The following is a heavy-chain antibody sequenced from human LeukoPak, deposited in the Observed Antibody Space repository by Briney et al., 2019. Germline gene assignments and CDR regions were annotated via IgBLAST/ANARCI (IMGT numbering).Heavy chain of an antibody. J-gene: IGHJ4*02. CDR1: GYTFTNYG. CDR3: ARDGGYGSGSYWLV. D-gene: IGHD3-10*01. CDR2: INAGNGNT. Sequence: ASVKVSCKASGYTFTNYGMNWVRQAPGQGLEWMGWINAGNGNTKYSQKFQGRVTITRDTSASTAYMELSSLRSEDTAVYYCARDGGYGSGSYWLVWGQGTLVTVSS. V-gene: IGHV1-3*01.